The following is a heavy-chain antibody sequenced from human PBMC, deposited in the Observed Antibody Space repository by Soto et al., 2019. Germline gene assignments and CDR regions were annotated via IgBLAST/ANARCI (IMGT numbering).Heavy chain of an antibody. J-gene: IGHJ4*02. CDR3: ARAEGGIFDY. Sequence: QLRLQESGSGLGKLSQTLSLTCPASGGPIGSGGSSWSWFGQPPGKGLEWIGYIYHGESTYYNPSLKSRVTISVDRSKNQFSLKLSSVTAADTAVYYCARAEGGIFDYWGQGTLVTVSS. CDR1: GGPIGSGGSS. CDR2: IYHGEST. V-gene: IGHV4-30-2*01.